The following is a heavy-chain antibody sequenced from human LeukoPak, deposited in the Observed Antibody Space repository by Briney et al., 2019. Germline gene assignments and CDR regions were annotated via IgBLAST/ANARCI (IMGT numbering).Heavy chain of an antibody. V-gene: IGHV1-69*13. CDR1: GGTFSSYA. D-gene: IGHD3-10*01. J-gene: IGHJ4*02. CDR3: AREGNYYGSGTRRDYFDY. CDR2: IIPIFGTA. Sequence: ASVKVSCKASGGTFSSYAISWVRQAPGQGLEWMGGIIPIFGTANYAQKFQGRVTITADESTSTAYMELSSLRSEDTAVYYCAREGNYYGSGTRRDYFDYWGQGTLVTVSS.